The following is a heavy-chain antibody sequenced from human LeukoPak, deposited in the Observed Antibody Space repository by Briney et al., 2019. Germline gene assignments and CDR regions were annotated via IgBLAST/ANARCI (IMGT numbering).Heavy chain of an antibody. CDR3: ARTSGMTTVYFYCMDV. J-gene: IGHJ6*03. D-gene: IGHD4-11*01. Sequence: SETLSLTCTVSGGSISSYYWSWIRQPPGKGLEWIGYIYYSGSTNYNPSLKSRVTISVDTSKNQFSLKLSSVTAADTAVYYCARTSGMTTVYFYCMDVWGKGTTVTVSS. V-gene: IGHV4-59*01. CDR2: IYYSGST. CDR1: GGSISSYY.